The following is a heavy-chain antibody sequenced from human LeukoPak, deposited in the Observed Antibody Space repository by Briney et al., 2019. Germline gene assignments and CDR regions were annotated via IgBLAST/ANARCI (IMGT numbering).Heavy chain of an antibody. J-gene: IGHJ5*02. CDR3: ARDRGRRYCSSTSCYVRGGFDP. Sequence: GGSLRLSCAAPGFTFSSSGMHWVRQAPGKGLEWVAVIWYDGSNKYYADSVKGRFTISRDNSKNTLYLQMNSLRAEDTAVYYCARDRGRRYCSSTSCYVRGGFDPWGQGTLVTVPS. V-gene: IGHV3-33*01. D-gene: IGHD2-2*01. CDR2: IWYDGSNK. CDR1: GFTFSSSG.